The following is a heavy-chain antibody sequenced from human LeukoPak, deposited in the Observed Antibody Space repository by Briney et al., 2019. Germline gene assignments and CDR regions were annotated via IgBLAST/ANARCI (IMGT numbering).Heavy chain of an antibody. CDR2: ISSSSSYI. CDR1: GFTFSSYS. J-gene: IGHJ4*02. D-gene: IGHD4-17*01. Sequence: GGSLRLSCAASGFTFSSYSMNWVRQAPGKGLEWVSSISSSSSYIYYADSVKGRFTISRDNAKNSLYLQMNSLRAEDTAVYYCARPATTVLYFDYWGQGTLVTVSS. V-gene: IGHV3-21*01. CDR3: ARPATTVLYFDY.